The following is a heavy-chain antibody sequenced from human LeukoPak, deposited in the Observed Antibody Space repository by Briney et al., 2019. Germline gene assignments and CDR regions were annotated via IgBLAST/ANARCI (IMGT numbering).Heavy chain of an antibody. CDR3: ADSSGYSHPLNY. V-gene: IGHV4-4*07. J-gene: IGHJ4*02. CDR2: IHTNGNT. CDR1: GDSLSNYY. D-gene: IGHD3-22*01. Sequence: SETLSLTCTVSGDSLSNYYWSWIRQPAGKGLEWIGRIHTNGNTNYNPSLKSRVTMSVDTSKNQFSLKLSSVTAADTAVYYCADSSGYSHPLNYWGQGTLVTVSS.